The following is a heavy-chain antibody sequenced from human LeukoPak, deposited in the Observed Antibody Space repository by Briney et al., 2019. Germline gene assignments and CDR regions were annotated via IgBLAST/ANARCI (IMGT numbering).Heavy chain of an antibody. CDR1: GGSISSGGYY. Sequence: PSETLSLTCTVSGGSISSGGYYWSWIRQHPGKGLEWIGYIYYSGSTYYNPSLKSRVTISVDTSKNQFSLKLSSVTAADTAVYYCARQTAKNVDTARFDSWGQGTLVTVSS. V-gene: IGHV4-31*03. CDR2: IYYSGST. D-gene: IGHD5-18*01. CDR3: ARQTAKNVDTARFDS. J-gene: IGHJ4*02.